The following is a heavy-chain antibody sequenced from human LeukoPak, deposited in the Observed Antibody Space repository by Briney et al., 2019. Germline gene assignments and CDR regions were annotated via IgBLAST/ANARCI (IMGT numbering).Heavy chain of an antibody. CDR3: ARWYSYGIYGMDV. Sequence: SETLSLTCTVSGGSISSYYWSWIRQPPGKGLEWIGYIYYSGSTNYNPSLKSRVTISVDTSKNQFSLKLSSATAADTAVYYCARWYSYGIYGMDVWGQGTTVTVSS. J-gene: IGHJ6*02. V-gene: IGHV4-59*01. CDR2: IYYSGST. CDR1: GGSISSYY. D-gene: IGHD5-18*01.